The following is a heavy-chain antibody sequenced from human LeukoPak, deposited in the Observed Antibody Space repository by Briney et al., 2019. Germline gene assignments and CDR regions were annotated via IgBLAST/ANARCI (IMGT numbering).Heavy chain of an antibody. V-gene: IGHV3-23*01. CDR1: GFTFSSYA. J-gene: IGHJ6*03. CDR3: ARIEGGAVAGSYYYYMDV. CDR2: ISGSGGST. Sequence: PGGSLRLSCAASGFTFSSYAMSWVSQAPGKGLEWVSAISGSGGSTYYADSVKGRFTISRDNSKNTLYLQMNSLRAEDTAVYYCARIEGGAVAGSYYYYMDVWGKGTTDTVSS. D-gene: IGHD6-19*01.